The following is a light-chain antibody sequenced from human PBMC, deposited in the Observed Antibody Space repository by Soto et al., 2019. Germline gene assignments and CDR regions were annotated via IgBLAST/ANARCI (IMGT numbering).Light chain of an antibody. J-gene: IGKJ5*01. CDR2: DAS. V-gene: IGKV3-11*01. CDR3: QQSSNWPPEIT. CDR1: QTVSSY. Sequence: EIVLTRSPATLSLSPGERATLSCRASQTVSSYLLWYQQKRGQAPRLLIYDASSRATGIPDRFSGSGSGTDFILTISSLEPEDFAVYYCQQSSNWPPEITFGQGTRLEI.